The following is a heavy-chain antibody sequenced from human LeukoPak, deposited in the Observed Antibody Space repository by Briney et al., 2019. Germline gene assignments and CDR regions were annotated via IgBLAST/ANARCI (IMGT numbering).Heavy chain of an antibody. Sequence: GRSLRLSCAASGFTFSSYGMHWVRQAPGKGLEWVAVIWYDGSNKYYADSVKGRFTISRDNSKNTPYLQMNSLRAEDTAVYYCARDQAVAGYVDYWGQGTLVTVSS. CDR3: ARDQAVAGYVDY. CDR2: IWYDGSNK. J-gene: IGHJ4*02. D-gene: IGHD6-19*01. CDR1: GFTFSSYG. V-gene: IGHV3-33*01.